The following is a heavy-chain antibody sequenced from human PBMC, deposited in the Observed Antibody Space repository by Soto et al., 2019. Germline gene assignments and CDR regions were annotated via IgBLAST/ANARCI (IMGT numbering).Heavy chain of an antibody. CDR3: VRDGTKTLRDWFDP. V-gene: IGHV4-4*07. CDR2: IYATGTT. CDR1: GASISGFY. J-gene: IGHJ5*02. Sequence: SETLSLTCTVSGASISGFYWIWIRKSAGKGLEWTGRIYATGTTDYNPSLKSRVMMSVDTSKKQFSLKLRSVTAADTAVYYCVRDGTKTLRDWFDPWGQGISVTVSS. D-gene: IGHD1-1*01.